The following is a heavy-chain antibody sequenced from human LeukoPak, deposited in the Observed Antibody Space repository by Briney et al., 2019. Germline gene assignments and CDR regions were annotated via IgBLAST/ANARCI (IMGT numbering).Heavy chain of an antibody. CDR3: ATSPGAVAGTTGGY. V-gene: IGHV3-74*01. J-gene: IGHJ4*02. Sequence: GGSLRLSCAASGFTFSSYWMHWVRQAPGKGLAWVSRINSDGSSTSYADSVKGRFTISRDNAKNTLYVQMNSLRAEDTGMYYCATSPGAVAGTTGGYWGQGTLVTVSS. CDR1: GFTFSSYW. CDR2: INSDGSST. D-gene: IGHD6-19*01.